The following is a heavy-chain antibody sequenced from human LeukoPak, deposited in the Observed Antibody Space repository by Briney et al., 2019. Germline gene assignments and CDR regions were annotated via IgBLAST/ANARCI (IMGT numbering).Heavy chain of an antibody. D-gene: IGHD3-22*01. CDR1: GGSINNYY. V-gene: IGHV4-59*01. J-gene: IGHJ4*02. Sequence: TSETLSLTCTVSGGSINNYYWNWIRQPPGKALEWIGYFYYTGSTKYNPSLKSRVTISVDTSKNQFSLKLSSVTAADTAVYYCARRTYYYDSSGYYHDYWGQGTLVTVSS. CDR3: ARRTYYYDSSGYYHDY. CDR2: FYYTGST.